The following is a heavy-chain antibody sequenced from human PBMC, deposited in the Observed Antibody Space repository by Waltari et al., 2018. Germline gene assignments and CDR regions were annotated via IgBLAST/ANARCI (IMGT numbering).Heavy chain of an antibody. Sequence: QVQLVESGGGVVQPGRSLRLSCAASGFTFSSYAMHWVRQAPGKGLEWVAVISNDRSNKDYAESVKGRFTISRDNSKNTLELQMNSLRAEDTAVYYCARVPSIVGAIDYWGQGTLVTVSS. CDR1: GFTFSSYA. CDR3: ARVPSIVGAIDY. D-gene: IGHD1-26*01. V-gene: IGHV3-30-3*01. CDR2: ISNDRSNK. J-gene: IGHJ4*02.